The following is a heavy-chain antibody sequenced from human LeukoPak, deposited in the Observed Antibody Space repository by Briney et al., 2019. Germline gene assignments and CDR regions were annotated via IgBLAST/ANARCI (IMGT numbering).Heavy chain of an antibody. CDR2: MNPNSGNT. J-gene: IGHJ4*02. Sequence: ASVKVSCKASGYTFTSYDINWVRQATGQGLEWMGWMNPNSGNTGYAQKLQGRVTITRNTSISTTYMELSSLRSEDTAVYYCARVGGYCSGGSCYSIGYWGQGTLVTVSS. V-gene: IGHV1-8*03. CDR1: GYTFTSYD. CDR3: ARVGGYCSGGSCYSIGY. D-gene: IGHD2-15*01.